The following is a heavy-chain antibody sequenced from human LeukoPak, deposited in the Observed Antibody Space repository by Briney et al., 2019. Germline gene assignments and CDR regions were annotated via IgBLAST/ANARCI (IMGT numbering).Heavy chain of an antibody. D-gene: IGHD5-12*01. CDR2: ISSSSSYV. J-gene: IGHJ4*02. CDR3: ARGYSGYEFDY. CDR1: GFTFSSYS. V-gene: IGHV3-21*01. Sequence: GGSLRLSCAASGFTFSSYSMNWVRQAPGKGLEWVSSISSSSSYVYYADSVKGRFTISRDNAKNSLYLQMNSLRAEDTAVYYCARGYSGYEFDYWGQGTLVTVSS.